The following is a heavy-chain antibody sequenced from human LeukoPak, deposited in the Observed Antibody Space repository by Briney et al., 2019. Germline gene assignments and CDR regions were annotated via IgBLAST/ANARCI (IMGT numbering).Heavy chain of an antibody. J-gene: IGHJ4*02. V-gene: IGHV4-59*01. CDR3: ALGDCSSTSCYVFDY. Sequence: PSETLSLICTVSGGSISSYYWSWIRQPPGKGLEWIGYIYYSGDTNYNPSLKSRVTISVDTSNNQFSLKLSSVTAADTAVYYCALGDCSSTSCYVFDYWGQGTLVTVSS. D-gene: IGHD2-2*01. CDR2: IYYSGDT. CDR1: GGSISSYY.